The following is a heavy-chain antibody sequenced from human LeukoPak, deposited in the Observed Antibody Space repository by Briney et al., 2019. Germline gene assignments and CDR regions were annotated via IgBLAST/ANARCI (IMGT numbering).Heavy chain of an antibody. D-gene: IGHD3-22*01. Sequence: GGSLRLSCAASGFTFSSYAMSWVRQAPGKGLEWVSAISGSGGSTYYADSVKGRFTISRDNSKSTLYLQMNSLRAEDTAVYYCANPGHYDSSGYYYYYYYMDVWGKGTTVTVSS. CDR3: ANPGHYDSSGYYYYYYYMDV. J-gene: IGHJ6*03. V-gene: IGHV3-23*01. CDR2: ISGSGGST. CDR1: GFTFSSYA.